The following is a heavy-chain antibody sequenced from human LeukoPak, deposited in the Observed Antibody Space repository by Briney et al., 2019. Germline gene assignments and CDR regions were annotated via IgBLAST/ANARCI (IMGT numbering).Heavy chain of an antibody. Sequence: GGSLRLSCAAAGFTFSTYWMHWVRQAPGKGLVGVSRINSDGSSTTYADSAKGRFTISRDNAKNTLYLQMTSLRAEDTAVYYCARGYSGYVGDYWGQGTLVAVSS. CDR1: GFTFSTYW. CDR3: ARGYSGYVGDY. D-gene: IGHD5-12*01. J-gene: IGHJ4*02. CDR2: INSDGSST. V-gene: IGHV3-74*01.